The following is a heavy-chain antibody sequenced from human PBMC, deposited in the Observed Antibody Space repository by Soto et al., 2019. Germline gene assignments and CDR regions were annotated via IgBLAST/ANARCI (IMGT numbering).Heavy chain of an antibody. D-gene: IGHD6-13*01. CDR1: GFTFSSYA. CDR2: ISYDGSNK. J-gene: IGHJ3*02. CDR3: ARDLNTYSSSWDDDAFDI. Sequence: QVQLVESGGGVVQPGRSLRLSCAASGFTFSSYAMHWVRQAPGKGLEWVAVISYDGSNKYYADSVTGRFTISRDNSKNTLYLQMHSLRAEDTAVYYCARDLNTYSSSWDDDAFDIGGHGTMVTVSS. V-gene: IGHV3-30-3*01.